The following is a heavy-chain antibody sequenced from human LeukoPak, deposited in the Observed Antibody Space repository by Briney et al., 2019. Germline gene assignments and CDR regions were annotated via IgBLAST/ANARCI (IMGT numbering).Heavy chain of an antibody. V-gene: IGHV3-48*03. Sequence: PGGSLRLSCAASGFTFSTYVMKWVRQAPGKGLEWVSYVSSNGDSLYYADSVKGRFTISRDNARNSLYLQMNSLRAEDTAIYYCARMAVAGQYNDYWGQGTLVTVSS. J-gene: IGHJ4*02. CDR2: VSSNGDSL. CDR3: ARMAVAGQYNDY. CDR1: GFTFSTYV. D-gene: IGHD6-19*01.